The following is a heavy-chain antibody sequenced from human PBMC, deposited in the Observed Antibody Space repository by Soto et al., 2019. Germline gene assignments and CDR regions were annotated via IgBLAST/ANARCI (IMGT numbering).Heavy chain of an antibody. D-gene: IGHD2-2*02. CDR3: ARVYWSSTICYIWDNWFDP. V-gene: IGHV4-59*01. CDR1: GGSISSYY. J-gene: IGHJ5*02. CDR2: IYYSGRT. Sequence: QVQLQESGPGLVKPSETLSLTCTVSGGSISSYYWSWIRQPPGKGLEWIGYIYYSGRTNYNPSLKSRVTISVDTSKNQFSLKLSSVTAADTAVYYCARVYWSSTICYIWDNWFDPWGQGTLVTVSS.